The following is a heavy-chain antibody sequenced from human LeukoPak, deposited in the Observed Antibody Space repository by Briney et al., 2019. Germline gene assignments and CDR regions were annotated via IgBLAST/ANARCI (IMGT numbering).Heavy chain of an antibody. CDR1: GFTFSSYA. D-gene: IGHD3-3*01. CDR3: AKAPGGSWSGYYYYMDV. CDR2: ISGSGGST. J-gene: IGHJ6*03. V-gene: IGHV3-23*01. Sequence: GGSLRLSCAASGFTFSSYAMSWVRQAPGKGLEWVSAISGSGGSTYYADSVKGRFTISRDNSKNTLYLQMNSLRAEDTAVYYCAKAPGGSWSGYYYYMDVWGKGTTVTVSS.